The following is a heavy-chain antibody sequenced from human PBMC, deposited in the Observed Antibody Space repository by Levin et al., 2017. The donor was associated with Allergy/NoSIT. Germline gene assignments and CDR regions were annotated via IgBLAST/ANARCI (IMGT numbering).Heavy chain of an antibody. CDR2: ISPNSNYI. Sequence: GESLKISCAASGFTFSDYSMNWVRQAPGKGLEWVSSISPNSNYIYYADSLKGRFTISRDNAKSSVFLQMNSLRVEDTALYYCARSGSPDYWGQGTLVTVSS. D-gene: IGHD3-22*01. CDR3: ARSGSPDY. V-gene: IGHV3-21*01. CDR1: GFTFSDYS. J-gene: IGHJ4*02.